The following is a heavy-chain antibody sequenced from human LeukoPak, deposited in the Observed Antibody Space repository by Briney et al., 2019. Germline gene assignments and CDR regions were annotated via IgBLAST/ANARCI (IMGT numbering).Heavy chain of an antibody. CDR2: INPNNGGT. CDR3: ARKGITGTHDAFDI. J-gene: IGHJ3*02. V-gene: IGHV1-2*02. D-gene: IGHD1-7*01. Sequence: ASVKVSCKASGYTFTGYYMHWVRQAPGQGLEWMGWINPNNGGTNYAQKFQGRVTMTRDTSISTAYMELSRLRSDDTAVYYCARKGITGTHDAFDIWGQGTMVTVSS. CDR1: GYTFTGYY.